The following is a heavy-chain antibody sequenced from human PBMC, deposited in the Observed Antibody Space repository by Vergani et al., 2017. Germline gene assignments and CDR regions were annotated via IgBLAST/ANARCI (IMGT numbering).Heavy chain of an antibody. CDR2: ISGSGGST. V-gene: IGHV3-23*01. CDR1: GFTFSSYA. Sequence: EVQLLESGGGLVQPGGSLRLSCAASGFTFSSYAMSWVRQAPGKGLEWVSAISGSGGSTYYADSVKGRFTISRDNSKNTLYLQMNSLIAEDTAVYYCAKDLTAVTVNDYWGQGTLVTVSS. CDR3: AKDLTAVTVNDY. D-gene: IGHD3-16*02. J-gene: IGHJ4*02.